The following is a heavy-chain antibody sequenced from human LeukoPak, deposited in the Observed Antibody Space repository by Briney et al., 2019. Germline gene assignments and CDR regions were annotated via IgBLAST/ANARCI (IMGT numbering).Heavy chain of an antibody. CDR3: ARERTIDGPYYFDY. CDR2: IYYSGST. Sequence: PSETLSLTCTVSGGSISSYYWSWIRQPPGKGLEWIGYIYYSGSTNYNPSLKSRVTISVDTSKNQFSLKLSSATAADTAVYYCARERTIDGPYYFDYWGQGTLVTVSS. J-gene: IGHJ4*02. V-gene: IGHV4-59*01. CDR1: GGSISSYY. D-gene: IGHD1/OR15-1a*01.